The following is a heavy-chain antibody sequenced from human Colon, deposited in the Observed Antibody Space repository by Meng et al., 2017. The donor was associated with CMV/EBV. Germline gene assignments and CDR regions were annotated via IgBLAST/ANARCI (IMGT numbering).Heavy chain of an antibody. CDR2: ITTNGRNA. CDR1: GFTFNNYV. CDR3: AKRSTAMVS. Sequence: GGSLRLSCAASGFTFNNYVMSWVRQAPGMGLEWVSSITTNGRNAYYADSVKGRFTISRDNAKNSLYLQINSLRAEDTALYYCAKRSTAMVSWGQGTLVTVSS. J-gene: IGHJ4*02. V-gene: IGHV3-23*01. D-gene: IGHD5-18*01.